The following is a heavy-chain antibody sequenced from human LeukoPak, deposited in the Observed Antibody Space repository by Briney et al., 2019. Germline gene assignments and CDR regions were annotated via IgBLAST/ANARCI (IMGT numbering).Heavy chain of an antibody. V-gene: IGHV3-48*04. CDR1: GVTSSSFS. J-gene: IGHJ3*02. Sequence: GGSLRLSCAASGVTSSSFSMNWGRQAPGGGLEWGSYIRSSGSGTDYTGSVKVRFTIYRDNAKNSLYLQMNSLRAEDTAVYYCALTTVVTRAFDIWGQGTMVTVSS. CDR3: ALTTVVTRAFDI. D-gene: IGHD4-23*01. CDR2: IRSSGSGT.